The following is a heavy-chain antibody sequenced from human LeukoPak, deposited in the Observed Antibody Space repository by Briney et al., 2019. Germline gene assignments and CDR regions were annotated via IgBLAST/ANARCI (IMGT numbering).Heavy chain of an antibody. J-gene: IGHJ4*02. CDR1: GGSISGYY. D-gene: IGHD4-17*01. Sequence: SETLSLTCTVSGGSISGYYWSWIRQPPGKGLELVGYIYSTGITDYNPSLKSRVTISVDTSKNQFSLKLSSVTAADTAVYYCARGDPTVTTKQNFDYWGQGTLVTVSS. CDR2: IYSTGIT. CDR3: ARGDPTVTTKQNFDY. V-gene: IGHV4-59*01.